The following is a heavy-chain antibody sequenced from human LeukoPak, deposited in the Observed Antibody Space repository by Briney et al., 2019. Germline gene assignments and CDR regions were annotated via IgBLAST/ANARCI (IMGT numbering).Heavy chain of an antibody. CDR2: IGTAGDT. CDR1: GFTFSSYD. Sequence: GGSLRLSCAASGFTFSSYDMHWVRQATGKGLEWVSAIGTAGDTYYPGSVKGRFTISRENAKNSLYLQTNSLRAGDTAVYYCARSATVVEHEDYGMDVWGQGTTVTVSS. CDR3: ARSATVVEHEDYGMDV. J-gene: IGHJ6*02. D-gene: IGHD4-23*01. V-gene: IGHV3-13*01.